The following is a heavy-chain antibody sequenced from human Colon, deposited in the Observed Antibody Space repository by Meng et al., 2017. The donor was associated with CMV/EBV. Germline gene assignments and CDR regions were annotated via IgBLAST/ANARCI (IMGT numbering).Heavy chain of an antibody. J-gene: IGHJ4*02. CDR1: GFTFSSYE. D-gene: IGHD3-16*01. CDR3: ARDLGGDYFDY. Sequence: GGSLRLSCAASGFTFSSYEMNWVRQAPGKGLEWVSYISSSGSTISYADSVKGRFTISRDNAKNSLFLQMNSLRAEDTAVYYCARDLGGDYFDYWGQGTLVTVSS. V-gene: IGHV3-48*03. CDR2: ISSSGSTI.